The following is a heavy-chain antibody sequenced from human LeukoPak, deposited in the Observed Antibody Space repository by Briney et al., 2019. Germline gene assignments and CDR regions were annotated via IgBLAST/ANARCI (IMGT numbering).Heavy chain of an antibody. Sequence: GASVKVSCEVSGYTLTELSMHWVRQAPGKGLEWMGGFDPEDGETIYAQKFQGRVPMTEDTSTDTAYMELSSLRSEDTAVYYCATVGSLYTVAGTFNWFDPWGRGTLVTVSS. CDR1: GYTLTELS. D-gene: IGHD6-19*01. J-gene: IGHJ5*02. CDR2: FDPEDGET. V-gene: IGHV1-24*01. CDR3: ATVGSLYTVAGTFNWFDP.